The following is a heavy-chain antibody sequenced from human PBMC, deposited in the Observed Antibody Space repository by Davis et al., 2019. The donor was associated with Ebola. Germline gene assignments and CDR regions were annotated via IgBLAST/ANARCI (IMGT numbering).Heavy chain of an antibody. CDR1: GFTFSSYG. V-gene: IGHV3-30*03. D-gene: IGHD3-3*01. CDR3: VTTSGY. CDR2: IPYDGSNK. Sequence: PGGSLRLSCAASGFTFSSYGMHWVRQAPGKGLEWVAVIPYDGSNKYYADSVKGRFTISRDNSKNTLYLQMNSLRAEDTAVYYCVTTSGYWGQGTLVTVSS. J-gene: IGHJ4*02.